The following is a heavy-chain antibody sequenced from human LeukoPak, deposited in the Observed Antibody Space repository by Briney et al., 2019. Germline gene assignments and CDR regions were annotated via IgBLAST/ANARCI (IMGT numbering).Heavy chain of an antibody. CDR3: ARDKVTGASYFDY. CDR1: GFTFDDYG. D-gene: IGHD7-27*01. J-gene: IGHJ4*02. CDR2: INWNGGST. V-gene: IGHV3-20*04. Sequence: GGSLRLSCAASGFTFDDYGMSWVRQAPGKGLEWVSGINWNGGSTGYADSVKGRFTISRDNAKNSLYLQMNSLRGDDTAVYYCARDKVTGASYFDYWGQGTLVTVSS.